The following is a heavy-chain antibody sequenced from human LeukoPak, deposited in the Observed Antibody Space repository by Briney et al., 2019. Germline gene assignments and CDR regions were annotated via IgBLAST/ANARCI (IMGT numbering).Heavy chain of an antibody. CDR1: GFTFTDYW. J-gene: IGHJ4*01. V-gene: IGHV3-7*01. CDR3: ARDGTAAGLYFDL. CDR2: IRQDGGEK. D-gene: IGHD6-13*01. Sequence: PGGSLRLSCAVSGFTFTDYWMNWVGQAPGKGLEWVASIRQDGGEKSYVDSVKGRFTISRANTKSSLYLQINSLRAEDTAVYYCARDGTAAGLYFDLWGQGTLVTVSS.